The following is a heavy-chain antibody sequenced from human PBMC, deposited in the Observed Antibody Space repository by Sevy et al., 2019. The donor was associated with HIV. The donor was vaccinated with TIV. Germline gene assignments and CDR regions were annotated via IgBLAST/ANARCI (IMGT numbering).Heavy chain of an antibody. V-gene: IGHV5-51*01. J-gene: IGHJ5*02. Sequence: GESLKISCKGSGYSFTSYWIGWVRQMPGKGLEWMGIIYPGDSDTRYSPSFQGQVTISADKSIRTAYLQWGSLKASDTAMYYCARKYYDILTGYYRFDPWGQGTLVTVSS. CDR2: IYPGDSDT. D-gene: IGHD3-9*01. CDR3: ARKYYDILTGYYRFDP. CDR1: GYSFTSYW.